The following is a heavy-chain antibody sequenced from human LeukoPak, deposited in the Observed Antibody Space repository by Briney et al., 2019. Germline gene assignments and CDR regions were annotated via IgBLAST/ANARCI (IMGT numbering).Heavy chain of an antibody. CDR2: IIPIFGTA. CDR1: GGTFSSHA. CDR3: ARDPYSSSSPGDY. J-gene: IGHJ4*02. Sequence: ASVKVSCKASGGTFSSHAISWVRQAPGQGLEWMGGIIPIFGTANYAQKFQGRVTITADESTSTAYMELSSLRSEDTAVYYCARDPYSSSSPGDYWGQGTLVTVSS. V-gene: IGHV1-69*13. D-gene: IGHD6-6*01.